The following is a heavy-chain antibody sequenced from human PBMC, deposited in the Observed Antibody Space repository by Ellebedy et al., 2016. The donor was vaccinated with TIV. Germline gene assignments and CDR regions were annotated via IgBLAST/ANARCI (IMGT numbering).Heavy chain of an antibody. D-gene: IGHD6-19*01. CDR1: GYTFTSYF. V-gene: IGHV1-46*04. CDR3: ARARSSGWLHTPDY. Sequence: AASVKVSCKASGYTFTSYFMHWVRQAPGQGLEWMGIINPSVGSTNYAQKLQGRVTMTRDTSTSTVYMELSNLRSEDTAVYYCARARSSGWLHTPDYWGQGTLVTVSS. J-gene: IGHJ4*02. CDR2: INPSVGST.